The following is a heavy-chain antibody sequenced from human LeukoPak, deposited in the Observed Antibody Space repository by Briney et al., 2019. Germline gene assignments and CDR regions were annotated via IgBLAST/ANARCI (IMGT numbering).Heavy chain of an antibody. V-gene: IGHV4-4*02. Sequence: PSGTLSLTCVVSGGXISSSHWWTLVRQPPGKGLEWIWEIYHSGSTNYNSPLESRGTISVDKFKHQLSLKLSSVTAADTAVYYRARKEASGRSYAFAMWGKGTMVTVSS. CDR1: GGXISSSHW. CDR3: ARKEASGRSYAFAM. D-gene: IGHD1-14*01. CDR2: IYHSGST. J-gene: IGHJ3*02.